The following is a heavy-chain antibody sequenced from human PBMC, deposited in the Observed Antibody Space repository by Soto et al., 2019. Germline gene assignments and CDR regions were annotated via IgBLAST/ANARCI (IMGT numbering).Heavy chain of an antibody. CDR2: IYYSGST. J-gene: IGHJ4*02. D-gene: IGHD3-3*01. Sequence: SETLSLTCTVSGGSISSYYWSWIRQPPGKGLEWIRYIYYSGSTNYNPSLKSRVTISVDTSKNQFSLKLSSVTAADTAVYYCARGSVSAGVVVYFDYWGQGTLVTVSS. CDR1: GGSISSYY. V-gene: IGHV4-59*01. CDR3: ARGSVSAGVVVYFDY.